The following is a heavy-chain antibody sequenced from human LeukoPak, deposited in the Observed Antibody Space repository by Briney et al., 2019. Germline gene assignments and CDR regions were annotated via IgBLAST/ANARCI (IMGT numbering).Heavy chain of an antibody. CDR3: ARVGSYSSGWYEDY. CDR1: GFTFSSYW. Sequence: GGSLRLSCAASGFTFSSYWMHWVRQAPGKGLVWVSRINSDGSSTRYADSVKGRFTISRDNSKNTLYLQVNSLRAEDTALYYCARVGSYSSGWYEDYWGQGTLVTVSS. D-gene: IGHD6-19*01. CDR2: INSDGSST. J-gene: IGHJ4*02. V-gene: IGHV3-74*01.